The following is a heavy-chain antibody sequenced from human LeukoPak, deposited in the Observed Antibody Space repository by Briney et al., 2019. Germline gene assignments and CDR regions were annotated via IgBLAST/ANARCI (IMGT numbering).Heavy chain of an antibody. J-gene: IGHJ4*02. Sequence: PSGTLSLTCTVSGGSISSSSYYWGWIRQPPGKGLEWIGSIYYSGSTYYNPSLKSRVTISVDTSKNQFSLKLSSVTAADTAVYYCARRGETDYWGQGTLVTVSS. CDR1: GGSISSSSYY. CDR3: ARRGETDY. D-gene: IGHD3-10*01. CDR2: IYYSGST. V-gene: IGHV4-39*01.